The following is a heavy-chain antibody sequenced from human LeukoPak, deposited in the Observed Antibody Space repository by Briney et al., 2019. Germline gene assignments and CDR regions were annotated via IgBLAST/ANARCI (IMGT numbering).Heavy chain of an antibody. D-gene: IGHD3-22*01. J-gene: IGHJ5*02. CDR1: GGTFSSYA. V-gene: IGHV3-23*01. CDR3: AKDHYYDSSGPNNRFDP. CDR2: ISGSGGST. Sequence: ASVKVSCKASGGTFSSYAMSWVRQAPGKGLEWVSAISGSGGSTYYADSVKGRFTISRDNSKNTLYLQMNSLRAEDTAVYYCAKDHYYDSSGPNNRFDPWGQGTLVTVSS.